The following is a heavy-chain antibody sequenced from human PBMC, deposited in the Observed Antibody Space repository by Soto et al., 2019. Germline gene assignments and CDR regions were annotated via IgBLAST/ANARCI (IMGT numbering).Heavy chain of an antibody. Sequence: SGSLATSCSVSVCTIRCSTRNFYWSCIRPSPGKGLEWIGSIYYSGATNYNPSLESRLTISVDTSKNQFSLNLSSVTAADSAVYYCARAMGDWGTYYYYYGFDVWGQGTTVSFS. V-gene: IGHV4-59*13. CDR3: ARAMGDWGTYYYYYGFDV. CDR2: IYYSGAT. J-gene: IGHJ6*02. D-gene: IGHD3-16*01. CDR1: VCTIRCSTRNFY.